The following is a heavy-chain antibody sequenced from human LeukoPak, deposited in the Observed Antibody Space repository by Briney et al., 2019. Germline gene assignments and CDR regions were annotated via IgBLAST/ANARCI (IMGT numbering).Heavy chain of an antibody. CDR1: GFTFSSYG. CDR2: IRSDGSNK. V-gene: IGHV3-30*02. Sequence: GGSLRLSCAASGFTFSSYGMHWVRQAPGKGLEWVAVIRSDGSNKYYADSVKGRFTISRDNSKNTLYLQMNSLRAEDTAEYYCAKVSAVADHWYFDLWGRGTLVTVSS. CDR3: AKVSAVADHWYFDL. D-gene: IGHD6-19*01. J-gene: IGHJ2*01.